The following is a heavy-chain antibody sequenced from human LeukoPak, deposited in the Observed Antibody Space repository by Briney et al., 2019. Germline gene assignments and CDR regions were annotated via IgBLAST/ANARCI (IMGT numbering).Heavy chain of an antibody. CDR2: IYVDGRTT. CDR1: GFTFSNYW. CDR3: IRDFRSADL. J-gene: IGHJ5*02. Sequence: GGSLRLSCVASGFTFSNYWMHWVRHPPGQGLVWVSRIYVDGRTTNYADSVKGRFTISRDNAKNTVYLEMNSLSVEDTATYYCIRDFRSADLWGQETLVTVTS. V-gene: IGHV3-74*01.